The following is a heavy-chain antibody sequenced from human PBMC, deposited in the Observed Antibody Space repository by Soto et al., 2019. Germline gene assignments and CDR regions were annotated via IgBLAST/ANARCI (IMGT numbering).Heavy chain of an antibody. Sequence: GGSMRLSCAAAGFTVSSNYMSWVRQAPGKGLEWVSVIYSGGSTYYADSVKGRFTISRDNSKNTLYLQMNSLRAEDTAVYYCARGFPLWFDPWGQGTLVTVSS. D-gene: IGHD3-16*02. CDR3: ARGFPLWFDP. V-gene: IGHV3-66*01. J-gene: IGHJ5*02. CDR2: IYSGGST. CDR1: GFTVSSNY.